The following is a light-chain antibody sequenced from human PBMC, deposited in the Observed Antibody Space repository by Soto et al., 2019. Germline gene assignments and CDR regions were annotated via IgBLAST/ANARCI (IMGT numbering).Light chain of an antibody. CDR3: QQYNSYRRT. CDR1: QSISSW. Sequence: DIQMTQSPSTLSASVGDTVTITCRASQSISSWLAWYQQKPGKAPKLLIYKASSLESGVPSRFSGSGSGTEFTLNISSLQPDDFATYYCQQYNSYRRTFGQGTKVEIK. V-gene: IGKV1-5*03. CDR2: KAS. J-gene: IGKJ1*01.